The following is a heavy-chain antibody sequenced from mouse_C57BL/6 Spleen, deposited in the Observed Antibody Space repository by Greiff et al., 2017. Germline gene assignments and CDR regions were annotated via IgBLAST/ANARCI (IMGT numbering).Heavy chain of an antibody. Sequence: EVHLVESGGGLVQPGGSLSLSCAASGFTFTDYYMSWVRQPPGKALEWLGFIRNKANGYTTEYSASVKGRFTISRDNSQSILYLQMNALRAEDSATYYCARYVGRDYYGSRDWYFDVWGTGTTVTVSS. CDR3: ARYVGRDYYGSRDWYFDV. J-gene: IGHJ1*03. CDR1: GFTFTDYY. CDR2: IRNKANGYTT. V-gene: IGHV7-3*01. D-gene: IGHD1-1*01.